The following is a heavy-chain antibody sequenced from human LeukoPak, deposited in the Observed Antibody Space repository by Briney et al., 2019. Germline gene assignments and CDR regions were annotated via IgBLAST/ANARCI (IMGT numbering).Heavy chain of an antibody. CDR1: GCTISSDHL. J-gene: IGHJ3*01. V-gene: IGHV4-4*02. Sequence: SGTLSLTCAVSGCTISSDHLRSLLRQPPGKSLEWIGEFFHIGVTNYKPSLKSRVSMSVDKSRHQFSLNLRSMTAADTAVYFCARGGRSAFDVWGPGTKVIVSS. CDR3: ARGGRSAFDV. CDR2: FFHIGVT.